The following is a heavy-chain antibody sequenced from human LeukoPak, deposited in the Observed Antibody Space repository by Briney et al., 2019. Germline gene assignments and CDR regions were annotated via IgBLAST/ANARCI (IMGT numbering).Heavy chain of an antibody. CDR2: INPSGGST. V-gene: IGHV1-46*01. CDR1: GYTFTNYY. CDR3: ARLIASAADY. J-gene: IGHJ4*02. Sequence: ASEKVSCKASGYTFTNYYMHWVRQAPGQGLEWMGIINPSGGSTSYAQKFQGRVTMTRDTSTSTVYMELSSLRFDDTAVYYCARLIASAADYWGQGTLVTVSS. D-gene: IGHD6-13*01.